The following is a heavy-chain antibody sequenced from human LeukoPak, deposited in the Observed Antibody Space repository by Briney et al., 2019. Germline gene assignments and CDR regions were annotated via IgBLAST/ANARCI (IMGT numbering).Heavy chain of an antibody. CDR3: ARSIGYYYTMDV. CDR2: ISGSGSDL. V-gene: IGHV3-11*01. J-gene: IGHJ6*02. D-gene: IGHD3-22*01. Sequence: GGSLRLSCVACGFSFSDYYMSWIRQAPGRGLEWISYISGSGSDLYYADSVKGRFTISRDNANNSLYLQMNSLRAEDTAVYYCARSIGYYYTMDVWGQGTTITVSS. CDR1: GFSFSDYY.